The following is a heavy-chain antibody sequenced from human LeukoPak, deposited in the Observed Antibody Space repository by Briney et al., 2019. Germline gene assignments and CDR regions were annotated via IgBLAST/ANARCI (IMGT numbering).Heavy chain of an antibody. Sequence: SETLSLTCTVSGGSISSYYWSWIRQPPGKGLEWIGYIYYSGSTYYNPSLKSRVTISVDTSKNQFSLKLSSVTAADTAVYYCARQRQDIVLMVYEYYFDYWGQGTLVTVSS. D-gene: IGHD2-8*01. CDR3: ARQRQDIVLMVYEYYFDY. V-gene: IGHV4-59*04. CDR1: GGSISSYY. CDR2: IYYSGST. J-gene: IGHJ4*02.